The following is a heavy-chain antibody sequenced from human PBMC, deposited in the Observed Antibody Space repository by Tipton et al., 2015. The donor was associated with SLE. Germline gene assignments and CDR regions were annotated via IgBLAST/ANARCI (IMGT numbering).Heavy chain of an antibody. Sequence: TLSLTCTVSGGSISSGDYYWSWIRQLPGKGLEWIGYIYYSGSTYYNPSLKSRVTISVDTSKNHFSLKLSSVTAADTAVYYCARERGSGLLWPNMDVWGKGTTATVSS. D-gene: IGHD3-10*01. V-gene: IGHV4-31*03. CDR1: GGSISSGDYY. CDR2: IYYSGST. J-gene: IGHJ6*03. CDR3: ARERGSGLLWPNMDV.